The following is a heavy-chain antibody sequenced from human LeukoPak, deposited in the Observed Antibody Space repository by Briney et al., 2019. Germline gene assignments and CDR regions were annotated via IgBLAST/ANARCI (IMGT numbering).Heavy chain of an antibody. CDR2: ISGGGDRT. J-gene: IGHJ4*02. D-gene: IGHD2-2*01. Sequence: GGSLRLSCAASGFTFSSYAMNWVRQAPGKGLEWVSAISGGGDRTYYADSVKGRFTISRDNWKNTLFLQTNSLRAEDTAVYYCAKDRYIEYCSSTSCLGPFDYWGQGTLVIVSS. CDR1: GFTFSSYA. CDR3: AKDRYIEYCSSTSCLGPFDY. V-gene: IGHV3-23*01.